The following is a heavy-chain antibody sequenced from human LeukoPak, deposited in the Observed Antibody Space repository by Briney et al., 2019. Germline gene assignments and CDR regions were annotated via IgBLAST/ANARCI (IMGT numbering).Heavy chain of an antibody. CDR3: ARDSYRTWIQLWDY. J-gene: IGHJ4*02. D-gene: IGHD5-18*01. Sequence: PGGSLRLSCAASGFTFSSYSMNWVRQAPGKGLEWVSYISSSSSTIYYADSVRGRFTISRDNAKNSLYLQMNSLRDEDTAVCYCARDSYRTWIQLWDYWGQGTLVTVSS. V-gene: IGHV3-48*02. CDR2: ISSSSSTI. CDR1: GFTFSSYS.